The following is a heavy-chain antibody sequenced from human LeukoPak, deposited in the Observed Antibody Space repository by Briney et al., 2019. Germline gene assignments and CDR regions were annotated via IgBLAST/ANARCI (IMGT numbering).Heavy chain of an antibody. V-gene: IGHV5-51*01. CDR3: AREDVGYCSGGSCYSSWFDP. J-gene: IGHJ5*02. Sequence: GESLKISCKGSGYSFTNYWIAWVRQMPGKGLEWMGIIYPGDSDTRYSPSFQGQVTISADKSISTAYLQWSSLKASDTAMYYCAREDVGYCSGGSCYSSWFDPWGQGTLVTVSS. CDR1: GYSFTNYW. D-gene: IGHD2-15*01. CDR2: IYPGDSDT.